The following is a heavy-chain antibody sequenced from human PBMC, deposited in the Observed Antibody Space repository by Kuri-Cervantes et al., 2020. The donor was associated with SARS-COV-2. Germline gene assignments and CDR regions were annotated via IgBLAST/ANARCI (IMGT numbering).Heavy chain of an antibody. CDR1: GYTFTSYY. J-gene: IGHJ4*02. D-gene: IGHD6-13*01. CDR2: INPSGGST. V-gene: IGHV1-46*01. Sequence: ASGKVSCKASGYTFTSYYMHCVRQAPGQGLEWMGIINPSGGSTSYAQKFQGRVTMTRDTSTSAVYMELRSLKSEDTAVYYCARGVSHIAAAGLYYFDYWGQGTLVTVSS. CDR3: ARGVSHIAAAGLYYFDY.